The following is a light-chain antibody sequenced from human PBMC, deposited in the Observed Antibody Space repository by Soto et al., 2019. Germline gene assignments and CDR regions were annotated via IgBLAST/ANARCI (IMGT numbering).Light chain of an antibody. CDR2: GNT. Sequence: QSVLTQPPSVSGAPGQRVTISCTGSSSNIGAGYEVHWYQQLPGTAPKLLIFGNTNRPSGVPDRFSGSKSGTSASLAITGLQAEDEADYYCQSYDTSLRGSVFGIGTK. CDR1: SSNIGAGYE. V-gene: IGLV1-40*01. CDR3: QSYDTSLRGSV. J-gene: IGLJ1*01.